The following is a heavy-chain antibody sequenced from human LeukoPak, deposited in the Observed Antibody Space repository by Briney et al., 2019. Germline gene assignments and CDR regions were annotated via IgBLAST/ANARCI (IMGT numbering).Heavy chain of an antibody. J-gene: IGHJ3*02. Sequence: RTSETLSLTCAVYGGSFSGYYWSWIRQPPGKWLEWIGEINHSGSTNYNPSLKSRVTILVDTSKNQFSLKLSSVTAADTAVYYCARTRLNPLVRGTYDAFDIWGQGTMVTVSS. V-gene: IGHV4-34*01. CDR2: INHSGST. D-gene: IGHD3-10*01. CDR3: ARTRLNPLVRGTYDAFDI. CDR1: GGSFSGYY.